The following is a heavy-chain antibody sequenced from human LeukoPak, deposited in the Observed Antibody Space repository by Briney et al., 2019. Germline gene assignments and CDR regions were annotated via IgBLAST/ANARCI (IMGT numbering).Heavy chain of an antibody. J-gene: IGHJ4*02. V-gene: IGHV3-15*07. CDR3: TTRLVGATQLFDY. CDR1: GFTFSNAW. D-gene: IGHD1-26*01. Sequence: GGSLRLSCVASGFTFSNAWMNWVREAPGKGLEWVGRIKSKTDGGTTDYAAPVKGRFTISRDDSKNTLYLQMNSQKTEDTAVYYCTTRLVGATQLFDYWGQGTLVTVSS. CDR2: IKSKTDGGTT.